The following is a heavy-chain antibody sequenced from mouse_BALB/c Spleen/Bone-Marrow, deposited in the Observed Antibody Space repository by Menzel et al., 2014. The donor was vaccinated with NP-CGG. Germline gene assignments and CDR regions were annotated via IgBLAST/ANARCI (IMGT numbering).Heavy chain of an antibody. D-gene: IGHD3-3*01. Sequence: DVKLVESGGGLVQPGGSLKLSCAASGFTFSSYTMSWVRQTPEKRLEWVAYISNGGGSTYYPDTVKGRFTISRDNAKNTLYLQTSSLKSEDTAMYYCARRAGAYWGQGTLVTVSA. CDR3: ARRAGAY. CDR2: ISNGGGST. J-gene: IGHJ3*01. V-gene: IGHV5-12-2*01. CDR1: GFTFSSYT.